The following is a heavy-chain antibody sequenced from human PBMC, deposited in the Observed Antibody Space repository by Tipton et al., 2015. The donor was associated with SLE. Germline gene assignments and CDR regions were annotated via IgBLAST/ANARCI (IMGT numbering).Heavy chain of an antibody. CDR2: IRYDGSNK. Sequence: SLRLSCAASGFTFSSYDIHWVRQAPGKGLEWVAFIRYDGSNKYYADSVKGRFTISRDNSKNTLYLQMNSLRAEDTAVYYCARDPRIFGGYYYGMDVWGQGTTVTVSS. V-gene: IGHV3-30*02. CDR1: GFTFSSYD. CDR3: ARDPRIFGGYYYGMDV. J-gene: IGHJ6*02. D-gene: IGHD2-15*01.